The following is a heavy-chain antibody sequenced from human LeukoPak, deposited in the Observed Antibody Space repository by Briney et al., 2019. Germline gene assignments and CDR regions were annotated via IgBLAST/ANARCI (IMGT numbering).Heavy chain of an antibody. CDR2: IFHTGIT. V-gene: IGHV4-59*02. CDR1: GGSVTKYY. J-gene: IGHJ3*02. CDR3: ARDGIAVAGDAFDI. D-gene: IGHD6-19*01. Sequence: SETLSLTCTVSGGSVTKYYWHWIRQAPGKGLEWIGFIFHTGITNYNPSLKSRVTISVDTSKNQFSLKLTSVTAADTAVYYCARDGIAVAGDAFDIWGQGTMVTVSS.